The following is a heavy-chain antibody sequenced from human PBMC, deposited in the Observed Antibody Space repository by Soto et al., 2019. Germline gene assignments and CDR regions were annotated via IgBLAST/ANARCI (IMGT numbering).Heavy chain of an antibody. Sequence: ASVKVSCKASGGTFSSYAISWVRQAPGQGLEWMGGIIPIFGTANYAQKFQGRVTITADKSTSTAYMELSSLRSEDTAVYYCARMGSYPDYFDHWGQGTLVTVSS. CDR1: GGTFSSYA. CDR3: ARMGSYPDYFDH. V-gene: IGHV1-69*06. CDR2: IIPIFGTA. J-gene: IGHJ4*02. D-gene: IGHD1-26*01.